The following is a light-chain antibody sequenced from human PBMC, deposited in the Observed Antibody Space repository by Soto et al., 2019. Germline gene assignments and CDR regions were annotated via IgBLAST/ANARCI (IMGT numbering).Light chain of an antibody. V-gene: IGKV3-20*01. Sequence: EIVLTPSQGNLSLSPGERVALSCSTSQTVSSSYLAWYQQKPGQAPRLLIYGASSRATGIPDRFSASGSGTDFTLTISRLEPEDFAVYYCQQYHSSPRTFDQGTKVDIK. CDR3: QQYHSSPRT. CDR2: GAS. CDR1: QTVSSSY. J-gene: IGKJ1*01.